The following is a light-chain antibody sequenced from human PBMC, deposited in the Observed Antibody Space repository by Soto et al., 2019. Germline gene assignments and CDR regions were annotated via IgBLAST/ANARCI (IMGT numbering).Light chain of an antibody. V-gene: IGKV3D-15*01. CDR3: QQYNNWPFS. J-gene: IGKJ5*01. CDR2: GAF. CDR1: PSVTNY. Sequence: EIVLTQSPATLSLSPGERAPLSCRASPSVTNYLAWYQQKPGQAPRLLIYGAFNRATGIPARFSGSGSGTEFTLSISGLQSEDFAVYFCQQYNNWPFSFGQGTRLEIK.